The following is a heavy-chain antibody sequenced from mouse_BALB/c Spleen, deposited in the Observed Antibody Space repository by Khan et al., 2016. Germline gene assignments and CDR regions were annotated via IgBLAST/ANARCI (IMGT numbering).Heavy chain of an antibody. CDR1: GYSITSDYA. Sequence: EVQLVESGPGLVKPSQSLSLTCTVTGYSITSDYAWNWIRQFPGNKLEWMGYISYSGSSSYNPSLKSRISITRDTSKNKFFLELNSVTTEDTATYDSARHYDYDACFDSCGQGTTLAVSS. V-gene: IGHV3-2*02. CDR2: ISYSGSS. CDR3: ARHYDYDACFDS. D-gene: IGHD2-4*01. J-gene: IGHJ2*01.